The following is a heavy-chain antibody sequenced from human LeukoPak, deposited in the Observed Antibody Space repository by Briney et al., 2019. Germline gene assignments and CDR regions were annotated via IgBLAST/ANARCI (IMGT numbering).Heavy chain of an antibody. CDR1: GFTFSDYY. J-gene: IGHJ6*03. V-gene: IGHV3-11*04. Sequence: PGGSLRLSCAASGFTFSDYYMSWIRQAPGKGLECVSYISSSGSTIYYADSVKGRFTISRDNAKNSLYLQMNSLRAEDTAVYYCARGSPSSMLYYYYMDVWGKGTTVTVSS. CDR3: ARGSPSSMLYYYYMDV. CDR2: ISSSGSTI. D-gene: IGHD2-8*01.